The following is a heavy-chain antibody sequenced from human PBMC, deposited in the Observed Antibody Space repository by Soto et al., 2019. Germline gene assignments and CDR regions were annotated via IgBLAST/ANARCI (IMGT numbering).Heavy chain of an antibody. Sequence: GESLKISCKGSGYSFTSYWIGWVRQMPGKGLERMGIIYPGDSDTRYSPSFQGQVTISADKSITTTYLQWSSLKASDTAIYYCARLFDSSGWYDPWGRGTLVTVSS. D-gene: IGHD3-10*02. V-gene: IGHV5-51*01. J-gene: IGHJ5*02. CDR1: GYSFTSYW. CDR3: ARLFDSSGWYDP. CDR2: IYPGDSDT.